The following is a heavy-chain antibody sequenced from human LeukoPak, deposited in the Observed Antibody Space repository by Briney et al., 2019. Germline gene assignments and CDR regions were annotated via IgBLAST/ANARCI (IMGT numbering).Heavy chain of an antibody. CDR2: ISSSSIYI. Sequence: GGSLRLSCAASGFTFNTYTINWVRQAPGKGLEWVSSISSSSIYIYYADSLKGRFTISRNNAKNSLYLHIDSLRAEDTAVYYCAKDRVTMVRGVINYYYYMDVWGKGTTVTISS. CDR3: AKDRVTMVRGVINYYYYMDV. D-gene: IGHD3-10*01. V-gene: IGHV3-21*01. J-gene: IGHJ6*03. CDR1: GFTFNTYT.